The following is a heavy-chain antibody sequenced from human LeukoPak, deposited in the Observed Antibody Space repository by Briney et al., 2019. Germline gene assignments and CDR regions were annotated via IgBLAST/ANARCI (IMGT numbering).Heavy chain of an antibody. CDR1: GYTLTELS. J-gene: IGHJ6*02. V-gene: IGHV1-24*01. CDR2: FDPEDGET. Sequence: ASVKVSCKVSGYTLTELSMHWVRQAPGKGLEWMGGFDPEDGETIYAQKFQGRVTMTEDTSTDTAYMELSSLRSEDTAVYYCATEGYCSSTSCSTHYYYGMDVWGQGTTVTVSS. D-gene: IGHD2-2*01. CDR3: ATEGYCSSTSCSTHYYYGMDV.